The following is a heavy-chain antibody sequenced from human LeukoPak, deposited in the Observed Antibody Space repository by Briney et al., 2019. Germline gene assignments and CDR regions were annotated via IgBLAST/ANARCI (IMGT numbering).Heavy chain of an antibody. CDR2: IYYSGST. CDR3: ASGPLNWFDP. J-gene: IGHJ5*02. V-gene: IGHV4-39*01. Sequence: SETLSLTCTVSGVSISSSSYYWGWIRQPPGKGLEWIGSIYYSGSTYYNPSLKSRVTISVDTSKNQFSLKLSSVTAADTAVYYCASGPLNWFDPWGQGTLVTVSS. CDR1: GVSISSSSYY.